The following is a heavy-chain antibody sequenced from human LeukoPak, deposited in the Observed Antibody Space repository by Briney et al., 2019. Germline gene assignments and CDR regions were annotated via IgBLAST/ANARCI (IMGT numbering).Heavy chain of an antibody. D-gene: IGHD4-17*01. CDR3: ARHHGDYGLPNYYMDV. CDR2: IYYSGST. J-gene: IGHJ6*03. Sequence: SETLSLTCTVSGGSISSSSSYYWGWVRQPPGKGLEGIGSIYYSGSTYDNPSLKSRVTISVDTSKNQFSLNLSSVTAADTAVHYCARHHGDYGLPNYYMDVWGKGTTVTVSS. CDR1: GGSISSSSSYY. V-gene: IGHV4-39*01.